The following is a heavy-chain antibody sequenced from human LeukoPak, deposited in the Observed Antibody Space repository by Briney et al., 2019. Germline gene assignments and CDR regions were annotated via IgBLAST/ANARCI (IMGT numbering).Heavy chain of an antibody. Sequence: PGGSLRLSCAASGFTFSSYAMHWVRQAPGKGLEWVAVISYGGSNKYYADSVKGRFTISRDNSKNTLYLQMNSLRAEDTAVYYCARWGPTVTTSYFDYWGQGTLVTVSS. CDR3: ARWGPTVTTSYFDY. CDR1: GFTFSSYA. V-gene: IGHV3-30*01. D-gene: IGHD4-17*01. CDR2: ISYGGSNK. J-gene: IGHJ4*02.